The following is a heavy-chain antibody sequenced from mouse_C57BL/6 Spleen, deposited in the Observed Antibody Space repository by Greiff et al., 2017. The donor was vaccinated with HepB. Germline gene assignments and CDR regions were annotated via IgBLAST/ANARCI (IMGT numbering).Heavy chain of an antibody. Sequence: EVHLVESGPELVKPGASVKISCKASGYSFTDYNMNWVKQSNGKSLEWIGVINPNYGTTSYNQKFKGKATLTVDQSSSTADMQLNSLTSEDSAVYYWARRGHYGSSLYWYFDVWGTGTTVAVSS. CDR1: GYSFTDYN. CDR2: INPNYGTT. D-gene: IGHD1-1*01. CDR3: ARRGHYGSSLYWYFDV. J-gene: IGHJ1*03. V-gene: IGHV1-39*01.